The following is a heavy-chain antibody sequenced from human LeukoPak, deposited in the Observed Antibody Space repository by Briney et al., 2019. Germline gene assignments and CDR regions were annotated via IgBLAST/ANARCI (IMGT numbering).Heavy chain of an antibody. V-gene: IGHV3-21*01. D-gene: IGHD3-22*01. J-gene: IGHJ4*02. CDR3: ARDQDGGKYYYESSGYSH. Sequence: PGGSLRLPCAASGFTFSSYGLNWVRQAPGKGLEWVSTISSGGHIYYEDSVKGRFTISRDNAKNSLYLQMNSLRAEDTAVYYCARDQDGGKYYYESSGYSHWGQGILVTVSS. CDR1: GFTFSSYG. CDR2: ISSGGHI.